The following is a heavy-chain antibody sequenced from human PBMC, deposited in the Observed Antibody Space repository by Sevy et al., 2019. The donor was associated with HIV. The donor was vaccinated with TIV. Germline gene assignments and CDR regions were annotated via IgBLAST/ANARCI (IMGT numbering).Heavy chain of an antibody. CDR3: ARVQYGDYDYYYYGMDV. CDR1: GFTFSSYW. V-gene: IGHV3-74*01. D-gene: IGHD4-17*01. CDR2: INSDGRST. J-gene: IGHJ6*02. Sequence: GGSLRLSCAASGFTFSSYWMHWVRQAPGKGLVWVSRINSDGRSTCYADSVKGRFTISRDNAKNTLYLQMNSLRAEDTAVYYCARVQYGDYDYYYYGMDVWGQGTTVTVSS.